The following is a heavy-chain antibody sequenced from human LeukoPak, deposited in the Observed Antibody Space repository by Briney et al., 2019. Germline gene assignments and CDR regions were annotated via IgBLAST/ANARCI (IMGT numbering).Heavy chain of an antibody. CDR2: IWYDGSNK. V-gene: IGHV3-33*01. J-gene: IGHJ4*02. Sequence: GGSLRLSCAASGSTFSSYGMHWVRQAPGKGLEWVAVIWYDGSNKYYADSVKGRFTISRDNSKNTLYLQMNSLRAEDTAVYYCAREGSAYYYDSSGYYFDYWGQGTLVTVSS. D-gene: IGHD3-22*01. CDR1: GSTFSSYG. CDR3: AREGSAYYYDSSGYYFDY.